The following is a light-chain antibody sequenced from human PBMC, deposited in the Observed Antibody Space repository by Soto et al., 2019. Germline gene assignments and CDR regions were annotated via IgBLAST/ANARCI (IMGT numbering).Light chain of an antibody. Sequence: DIPMTQSPSTLSASVGDRVTITCRASQSISSWLAWYQQKPWKAPKLLIYKASSLESGVPSRFSGSGSGTEFTLTISSLQPDDFATYYCQQYNSYSRTFGQGTKLEIK. CDR3: QQYNSYSRT. CDR1: QSISSW. CDR2: KAS. V-gene: IGKV1-5*03. J-gene: IGKJ2*01.